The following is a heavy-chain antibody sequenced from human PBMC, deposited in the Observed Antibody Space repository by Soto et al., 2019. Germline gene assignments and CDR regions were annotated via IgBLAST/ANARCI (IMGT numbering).Heavy chain of an antibody. CDR3: ARVTVAVPATTHYFDY. J-gene: IGHJ4*02. CDR1: VGSISRDS. V-gene: IGHV4-30-2*01. D-gene: IGHD1-26*01. Sequence: LSLTCTVCVGSISRDSWSWIGQRRGKGRVWIGYIYHSGSTYYNPSLKSRVTISVDRSKNQFSLKLSSVTAADTAVYYCARVTVAVPATTHYFDYWGQGTPVTVSS. CDR2: IYHSGST.